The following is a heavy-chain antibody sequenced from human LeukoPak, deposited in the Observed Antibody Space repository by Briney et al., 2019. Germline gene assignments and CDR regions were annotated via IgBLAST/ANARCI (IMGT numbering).Heavy chain of an antibody. CDR2: IYHSGST. CDR1: GYSISSGYY. Sequence: SETPSLTCTVSGYSISSGYYWGWIRQPPGKGLEWIGSIYHSGSTYYNPSLKSRVTISVDTSKNQFSLKLSSVTAADTAVYYCARVTQFDYWGQGTLVTVSS. CDR3: ARVTQFDY. V-gene: IGHV4-38-2*02. J-gene: IGHJ4*02.